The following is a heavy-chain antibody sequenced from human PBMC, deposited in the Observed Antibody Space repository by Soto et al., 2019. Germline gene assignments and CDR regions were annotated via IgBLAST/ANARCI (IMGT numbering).Heavy chain of an antibody. J-gene: IGHJ4*02. Sequence: ASVKVSCKASGYTFTSYAMHWVRQAPGQRLEWMGWISAYNGNTNYAQKLQGRVTMTTDTSTSTAYMELRSLRSDDTAVYYCARIIDYPDKEIDYWGQGTLVTVSS. CDR3: ARIIDYPDKEIDY. V-gene: IGHV1-18*01. D-gene: IGHD3-16*02. CDR1: GYTFTSYA. CDR2: ISAYNGNT.